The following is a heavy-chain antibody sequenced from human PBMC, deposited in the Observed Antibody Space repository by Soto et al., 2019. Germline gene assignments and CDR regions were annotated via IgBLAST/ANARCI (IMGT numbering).Heavy chain of an antibody. D-gene: IGHD4-17*01. CDR2: ISGGGGGI. CDR1: GFMFNSYA. V-gene: IGHV3-23*01. Sequence: EVQLLESGGGLVQPGGSLRLSCAGSGFMFNSYAMTWVRQAPGKRLEWVAAISGGGGGIYYADSVKGRFTISRDNSKNTLYLQMNTLRAEDTALYYCATAIPTVFVFDYWGQGSLVSISS. CDR3: ATAIPTVFVFDY. J-gene: IGHJ4*02.